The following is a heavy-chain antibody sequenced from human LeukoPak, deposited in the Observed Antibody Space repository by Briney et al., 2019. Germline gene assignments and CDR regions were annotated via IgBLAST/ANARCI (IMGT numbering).Heavy chain of an antibody. CDR3: AREILSGYSDY. CDR1: GFIFSNYN. D-gene: IGHD3-9*01. J-gene: IGHJ4*02. Sequence: GGSQRLSCAASGFIFSNYNMNWVRQAPGRGLEWVSHISSSSSTIYYADSVKGRFTISRDNAKNSLYLQMNNLRDEDTAVYYCAREILSGYSDYWGQGTLVTVSS. V-gene: IGHV3-48*02. CDR2: ISSSSSTI.